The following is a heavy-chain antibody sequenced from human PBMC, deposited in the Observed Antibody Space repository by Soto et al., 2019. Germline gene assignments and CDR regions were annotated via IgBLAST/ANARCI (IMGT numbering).Heavy chain of an antibody. V-gene: IGHV4-39*01. D-gene: IGHD3-9*01. Sequence: SETLSLTCTVSGGSISSSSYYWGWIRQPPGKGLEWIGSIYYSGSTYYNPSLKSRVTISVDTSKNQFSLKLSSVTAADTAVYYCARLSRARYFDWLGYMDVWGKGTTVTVSS. CDR3: ARLSRARYFDWLGYMDV. CDR2: IYYSGST. J-gene: IGHJ6*03. CDR1: GGSISSSSYY.